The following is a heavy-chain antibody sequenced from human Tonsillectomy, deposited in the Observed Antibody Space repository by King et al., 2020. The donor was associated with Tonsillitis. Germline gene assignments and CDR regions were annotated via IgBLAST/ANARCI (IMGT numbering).Heavy chain of an antibody. Sequence: IHWVRQAPGKGLEWVAVIWYDGSNKYYADSVKGRFTISRDNSKNTLYLQMNSLRAEDTSVYHCARDPGYSYGYIIYYGMDVWCQGTTVTVSS. CDR2: IWYDGSNK. J-gene: IGHJ6*02. CDR3: ARDPGYSYGYIIYYGMDV. D-gene: IGHD5-18*01. V-gene: IGHV3-33*01.